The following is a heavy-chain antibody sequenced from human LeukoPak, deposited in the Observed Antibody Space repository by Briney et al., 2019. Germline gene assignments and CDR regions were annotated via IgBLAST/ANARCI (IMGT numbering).Heavy chain of an antibody. CDR2: INHSGST. V-gene: IGHV4-34*01. CDR3: ARLRFGDSSGWYFFDY. CDR1: GGSFSGYY. D-gene: IGHD6-19*01. Sequence: SETLSLTCAVYGGSFSGYYWSWIRQPPGKGLEWIGEINHSGSTNYNPSLKSRVTISVDTSKNQFSLKLSSVTAADTAVYYCARLRFGDSSGWYFFDYWGQGTLVTVSS. J-gene: IGHJ4*02.